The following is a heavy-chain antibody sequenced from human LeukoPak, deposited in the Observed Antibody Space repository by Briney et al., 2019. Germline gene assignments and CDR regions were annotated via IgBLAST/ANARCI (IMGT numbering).Heavy chain of an antibody. Sequence: ASVKVSCKASGYTFTSYYIHWVRQAPGQGREWMGIINPSGGSTSYAQKFQGRVTMTRDTSTSTVYMELSSLRSEDTAVYYCARCLNYYDSSGYSLGAFGIWGQGTMVTVSS. CDR3: ARCLNYYDSSGYSLGAFGI. CDR1: GYTFTSYY. CDR2: INPSGGST. V-gene: IGHV1-46*01. D-gene: IGHD3-22*01. J-gene: IGHJ3*02.